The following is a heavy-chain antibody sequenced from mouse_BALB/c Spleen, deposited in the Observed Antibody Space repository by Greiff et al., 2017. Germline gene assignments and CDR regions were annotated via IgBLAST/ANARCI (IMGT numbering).Heavy chain of an antibody. J-gene: IGHJ3*01. CDR2: INPSNGRT. Sequence: VQLQQSGAELVKPGASVKLSCKASGYTFTSYWMHWVKQRPGQGLEWIGEINPSNGRTNYNEKFKSKATLTVDKSSSTAYMQLSSLTSEDSAVYYCARSQSTMITTFAYWGQGTLVTVSA. CDR1: GYTFTSYW. D-gene: IGHD2-4*01. V-gene: IGHV1S81*02. CDR3: ARSQSTMITTFAY.